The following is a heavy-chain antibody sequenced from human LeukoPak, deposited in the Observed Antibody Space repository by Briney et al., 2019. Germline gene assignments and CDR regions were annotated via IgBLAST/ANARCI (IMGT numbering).Heavy chain of an antibody. Sequence: GGSLRLSCAASGFTFSNFWMSWVRQAPGKGLEWEANINQDGSEKNYVDSVKGRFTISRDSAKNSLYLQMDSLRAEDTAVYYCARDRDTDWYFDSWGQGTLVTVS. CDR1: GFTFSNFW. CDR3: ARDRDTDWYFDS. J-gene: IGHJ4*02. V-gene: IGHV3-7*01. D-gene: IGHD2-2*02. CDR2: INQDGSEK.